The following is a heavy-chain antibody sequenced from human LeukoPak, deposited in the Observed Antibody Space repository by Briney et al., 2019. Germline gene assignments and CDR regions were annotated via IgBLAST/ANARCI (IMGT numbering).Heavy chain of an antibody. D-gene: IGHD2-2*01. CDR2: ISAYNGNT. V-gene: IGHV1-18*04. Sequence: ASVKVSCKASGYTFTSYGISWVRQAPGQGLEWMGWISAYNGNTNYAQKPQGRVTMTTDTSTSTAYMELRSLRSDDTAVYYCALTKDIVVVPAAQFDYWGQGTLVTVSS. J-gene: IGHJ4*02. CDR1: GYTFTSYG. CDR3: ALTKDIVVVPAAQFDY.